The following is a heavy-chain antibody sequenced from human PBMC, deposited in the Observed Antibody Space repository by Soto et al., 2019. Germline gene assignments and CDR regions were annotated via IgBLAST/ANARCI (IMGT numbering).Heavy chain of an antibody. CDR1: GFIFSNYG. CDR2: ISNDGTDK. CDR3: ATAVAGAY. V-gene: IGHV3-30*03. Sequence: GGSLRLSCAASGFIFSNYGMHWVRQAPGKGLEWLAIISNDGTDKFYADSVKGRFSDSRDNSKSTLSLQMNSLRSDDTALYYCATAVAGAYWGHGTLVTVSS. D-gene: IGHD6-19*01. J-gene: IGHJ4*01.